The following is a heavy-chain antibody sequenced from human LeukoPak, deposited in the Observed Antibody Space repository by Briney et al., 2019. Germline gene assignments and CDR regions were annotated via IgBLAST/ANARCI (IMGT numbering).Heavy chain of an antibody. CDR3: ARDRRDGYNTRKNYLDY. D-gene: IGHD5-24*01. J-gene: IGHJ4*02. CDR1: GYTFTSYY. Sequence: ASVKVSCKASGYTFTSYYMHWVRQAPGQGLEWMGIINPSGGSTSYAQKFQGRVTMTRDTSTSTVYMELSSLRSEDTAVYYCARDRRDGYNTRKNYLDYWGQGTLVTVSS. CDR2: INPSGGST. V-gene: IGHV1-46*01.